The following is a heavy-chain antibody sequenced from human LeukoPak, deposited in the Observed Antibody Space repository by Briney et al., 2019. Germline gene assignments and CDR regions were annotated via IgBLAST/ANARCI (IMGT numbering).Heavy chain of an antibody. CDR3: ARGHYVWGSYRHGETFDY. CDR2: INHSGST. J-gene: IGHJ4*02. CDR1: CWSFRGLY. D-gene: IGHD3-16*02. V-gene: IGHV4-34*01. Sequence: SETLSLTLAVHCWSFRGLYWSLVRQAPRKGLGWIGEINHSGSTNYNPSLKSRVTISVDTSKNQFSLKLSSVTAADTAVYYCARGHYVWGSYRHGETFDYWGQGTLVTVSS.